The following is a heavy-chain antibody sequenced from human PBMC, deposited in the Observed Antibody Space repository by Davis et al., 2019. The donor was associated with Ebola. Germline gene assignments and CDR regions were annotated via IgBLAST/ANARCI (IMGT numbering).Heavy chain of an antibody. CDR2: INHSGST. CDR3: ARQRGITMIVVVIPRFDY. J-gene: IGHJ4*02. CDR1: GGSFSGYY. D-gene: IGHD3-22*01. Sequence: SETLSLTCAVYGGSFSGYYWSWIRQPPGKGLEWIGEINHSGSTNYNPSLKSRVTISVDTSKNQFSLKLSSVTAADTAVYYCARQRGITMIVVVIPRFDYWGQGTLVTVSS. V-gene: IGHV4-34*01.